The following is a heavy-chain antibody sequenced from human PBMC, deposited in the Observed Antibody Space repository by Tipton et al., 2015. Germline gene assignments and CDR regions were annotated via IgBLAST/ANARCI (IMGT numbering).Heavy chain of an antibody. Sequence: QLVQSGAEVKKPGSSVNVSCKASGGTFSSYRITWVRQAPGQGLEWMGGIIPIFGTANYAQKFQGRVTITADKSTSTVYMDLSSLRSEDTAVYYCARRSEGVVTSTPTAFDIWGQGTMVTVSS. J-gene: IGHJ3*02. V-gene: IGHV1-69*06. CDR2: IIPIFGTA. D-gene: IGHD2-15*01. CDR3: ARRSEGVVTSTPTAFDI. CDR1: GGTFSSYR.